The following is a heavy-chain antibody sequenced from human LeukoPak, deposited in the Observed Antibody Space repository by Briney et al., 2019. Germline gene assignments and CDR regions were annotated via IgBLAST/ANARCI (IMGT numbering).Heavy chain of an antibody. CDR3: VTDYDFWSGYQGSMDV. CDR2: ISSNGGST. J-gene: IGHJ6*02. Sequence: GGSLRLSCSASGFTFSSYAMHWVRQAPGKGLEYVSAISSNGGSTYYADSVKGRFTISRDNYKNTLYLQMSSLRAEDTAVYYCVTDYDFWSGYQGSMDVWGQGTTVTVSS. V-gene: IGHV3-64D*09. CDR1: GFTFSSYA. D-gene: IGHD3-3*01.